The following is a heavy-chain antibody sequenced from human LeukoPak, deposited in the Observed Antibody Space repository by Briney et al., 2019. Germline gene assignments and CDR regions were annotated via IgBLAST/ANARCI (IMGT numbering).Heavy chain of an antibody. D-gene: IGHD2-8*02. CDR3: PTVPPASCPGARFYPFDH. CDR1: GFTFSSYA. V-gene: IGHV3-23*01. Sequence: PGGSLRLSCGASGFTFSSYAMNWVRQAPGKEMEWVSSITGNTGNTYVAEPVKGRFTISRDNSRNTLYLQMNTLRAEDTAMYYFPTVPPASCPGARFYPFDHWGPGALVTVPS. J-gene: IGHJ4*02. CDR2: ITGNTGNT.